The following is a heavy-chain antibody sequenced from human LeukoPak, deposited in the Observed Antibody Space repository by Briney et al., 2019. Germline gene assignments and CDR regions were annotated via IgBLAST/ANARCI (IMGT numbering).Heavy chain of an antibody. D-gene: IGHD6-19*01. Sequence: SETLSLTCTVSGGSISSYYWSWIRQPPGKGLEWIGYIYYSGSINYNPSLNSRVTISLDTSKNQFALNLSSVTAADTAVYYCARDRGSGWAFDYWGQGILVTVSS. J-gene: IGHJ4*02. CDR1: GGSISSYY. CDR2: IYYSGSI. V-gene: IGHV4-59*12. CDR3: ARDRGSGWAFDY.